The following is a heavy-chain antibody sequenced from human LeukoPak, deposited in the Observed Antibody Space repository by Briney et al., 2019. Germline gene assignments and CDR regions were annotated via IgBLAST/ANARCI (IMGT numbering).Heavy chain of an antibody. Sequence: PGGSLRLSCAASGFIFSSYWMSWVRQAPGKGLEWVANIKQDGSEKYYVDSVKGRFTISRHNAKHSLSLQMNSLRAEDTAVYYCARDRLYGPPDYWGQGTLVTVSS. V-gene: IGHV3-7*01. D-gene: IGHD4-17*01. CDR3: ARDRLYGPPDY. J-gene: IGHJ4*02. CDR2: IKQDGSEK. CDR1: GFIFSSYW.